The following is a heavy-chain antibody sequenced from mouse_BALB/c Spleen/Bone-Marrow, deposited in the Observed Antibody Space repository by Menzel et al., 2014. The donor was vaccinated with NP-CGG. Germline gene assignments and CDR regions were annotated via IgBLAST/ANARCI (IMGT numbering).Heavy chain of an antibody. J-gene: IGHJ4*01. V-gene: IGHV1S41*01. Sequence: DLVKPGASVKLSCKAPGYTFTNFWINWIKQRPGQGLEWIGRIAPGTGTTYYNEMFKGKATLTVGTSSSTAYIQLSSLSSEDSAVYFCARYDYAMDYWGQGTSVTVSS. CDR2: IAPGTGTT. CDR1: GYTFTNFW. D-gene: IGHD2-3*01. CDR3: ARYDYAMDY.